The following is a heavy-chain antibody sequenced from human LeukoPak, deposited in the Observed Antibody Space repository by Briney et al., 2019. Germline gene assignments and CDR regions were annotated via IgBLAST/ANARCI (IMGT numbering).Heavy chain of an antibody. J-gene: IGHJ6*02. Sequence: ASVKVSCKASGYTFTSYGISWVRQAPGQGLEWMGWISAYNGNTNYAQKLQGRVTMTTDTSTSTAYMELRSLRSDDTAVYYCARDLLDGYGDYEGLYYYYGMDVWGQGTTVTVSS. V-gene: IGHV1-18*01. CDR1: GYTFTSYG. D-gene: IGHD4-17*01. CDR2: ISAYNGNT. CDR3: ARDLLDGYGDYEGLYYYYGMDV.